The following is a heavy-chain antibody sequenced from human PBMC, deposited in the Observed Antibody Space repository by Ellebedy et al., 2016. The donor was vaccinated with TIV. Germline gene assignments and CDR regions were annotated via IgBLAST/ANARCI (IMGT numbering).Heavy chain of an antibody. Sequence: GESLKISCAASGFTFSSYEMNWVRQAPGKGLEWISYISSSGNTIYYADSVKGRFTISRDNANNSLYLQMNSLRAEDTALYYCARSNYFYWLDSWGQGTLVTVSS. CDR2: ISSSGNTI. J-gene: IGHJ5*01. D-gene: IGHD2/OR15-2a*01. CDR3: ARSNYFYWLDS. V-gene: IGHV3-48*03. CDR1: GFTFSSYE.